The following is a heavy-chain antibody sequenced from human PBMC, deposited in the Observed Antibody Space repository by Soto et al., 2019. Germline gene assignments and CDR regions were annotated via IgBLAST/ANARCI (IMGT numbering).Heavy chain of an antibody. CDR2: ISGSGGST. Sequence: EVQLLESGGGLVQPGGSLRLSCATAGFTFSIYAMSWVRQAPGKGLEWVSAISGSGGSTYYADSVKGRFTISRDNHKNTLYLQMPSLTADAPAVYYCAKATRGGAATLIRDYWGQGTLVTFSS. V-gene: IGHV3-23*01. CDR1: GFTFSIYA. J-gene: IGHJ4*02. D-gene: IGHD6-13*01. CDR3: AKATRGGAATLIRDY.